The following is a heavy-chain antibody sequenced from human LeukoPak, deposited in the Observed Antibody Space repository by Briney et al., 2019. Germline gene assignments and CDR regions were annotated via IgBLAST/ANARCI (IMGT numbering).Heavy chain of an antibody. J-gene: IGHJ4*02. Sequence: GGSLRLSCVASGFTFSSYWMSWVRQAPGKGLEWVANIKQDGSEKYYVDSVKGRFTISRDNAKNSLYLQMNSLRAEDTAVYYCAKGGKWDVTPFDYWGQGTLVTVSS. CDR1: GFTFSSYW. CDR2: IKQDGSEK. V-gene: IGHV3-7*03. CDR3: AKGGKWDVTPFDY. D-gene: IGHD1-26*01.